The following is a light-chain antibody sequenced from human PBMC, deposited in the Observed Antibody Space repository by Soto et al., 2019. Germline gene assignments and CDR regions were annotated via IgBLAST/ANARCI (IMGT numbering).Light chain of an antibody. CDR2: TAL. V-gene: IGKV1-39*01. CDR1: PNINNY. Sequence: LRMTQSPASLSASVGDRVTIPCRPSPNINNYLNWYQQQPGKAPKLLLYTALTVESGVPSRFSGGGSGTDFSLTISSLQPEDVATDYCQQSYSDMTFGPGTKVDLK. CDR3: QQSYSDMT. J-gene: IGKJ3*01.